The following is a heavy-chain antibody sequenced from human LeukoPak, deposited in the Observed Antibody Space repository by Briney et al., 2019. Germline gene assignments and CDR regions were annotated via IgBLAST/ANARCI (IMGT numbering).Heavy chain of an antibody. CDR3: ARGDPTYYYDSSGNEY. J-gene: IGHJ4*02. D-gene: IGHD3-22*01. CDR1: GYTFTGYY. CDR2: INPNSGGT. Sequence: ASVTVSFKSSGYTFTGYYMHWVRQAPGQGLEWMGWINPNSGGTNYAQKFQGRVTMTRDTSISTAYMELSRLRSDDTAVYYCARGDPTYYYDSSGNEYWGQGTLVTVSA. V-gene: IGHV1-2*02.